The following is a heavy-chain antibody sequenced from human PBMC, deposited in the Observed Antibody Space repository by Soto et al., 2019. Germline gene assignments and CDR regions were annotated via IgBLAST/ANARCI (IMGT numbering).Heavy chain of an antibody. J-gene: IGHJ6*03. V-gene: IGHV3-64*01. CDR2: ITSSGGET. Sequence: GGSLRLSCAASGFTFSNYGMHWVRQAPGKGPEYVSSITSSGGETYYANSAKGRLTISRDNSKNMLYLQMGSLRGEDTAVYYCARARLPPYYLDVWGKGTTVTVSS. CDR3: ARARLPPYYLDV. CDR1: GFTFSNYG.